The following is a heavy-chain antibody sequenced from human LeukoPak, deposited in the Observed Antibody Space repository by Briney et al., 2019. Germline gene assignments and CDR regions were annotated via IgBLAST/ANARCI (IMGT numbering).Heavy chain of an antibody. J-gene: IGHJ6*02. V-gene: IGHV1-24*01. CDR3: ATGVPPYSSGWYYYYYGMDV. CDR1: GYTLTELS. D-gene: IGHD6-19*01. Sequence: ASVKVSCKVSGYTLTELSMHWVRQAPGKGLEWMGGFDPEDSETIYAQKFQGRVTMTEDTSTDTAYMELSSLRSEDTAVYYCATGVPPYSSGWYYYYYGMDVWGQGTTVTVSS. CDR2: FDPEDSET.